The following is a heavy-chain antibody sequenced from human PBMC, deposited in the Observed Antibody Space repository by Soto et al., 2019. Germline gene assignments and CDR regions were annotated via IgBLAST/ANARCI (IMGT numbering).Heavy chain of an antibody. CDR1: GTSIRGYY. CDR3: TREVSSFGSNHFDS. J-gene: IGHJ4*02. CDR2: IYYTGTT. D-gene: IGHD3-10*01. V-gene: IGHV4-59*01. Sequence: SETLSLTCSVSGTSIRGYYWTWIRQPPGKGLEWIGYIYYTGTTKYNPSLKSRVTISVDTSKNQFSLRLNSVTAADTAVYYCTREVSSFGSNHFDSWGQGALVTVSS.